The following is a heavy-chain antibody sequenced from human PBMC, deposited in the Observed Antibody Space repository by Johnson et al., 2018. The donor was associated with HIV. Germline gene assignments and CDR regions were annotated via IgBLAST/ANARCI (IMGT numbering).Heavy chain of an antibody. CDR3: ARDHLRRSHAFDI. V-gene: IGHV3-23*04. CDR1: GFTFSSYS. CDR2: ISGSDHST. J-gene: IGHJ3*02. Sequence: VQLVESGGGVVRPGGSLRLSCAASGFTFSSYSLHWVRQAPGKGLEWVSPISGSDHSTYYADSVRGRFTISRDNSKNTLYLQMNSLRAENTAVYYCARDHLRRSHAFDIWGQGTMVTVSS. D-gene: IGHD2-15*01.